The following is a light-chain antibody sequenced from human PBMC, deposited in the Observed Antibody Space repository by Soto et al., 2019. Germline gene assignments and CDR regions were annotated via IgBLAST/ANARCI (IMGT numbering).Light chain of an antibody. V-gene: IGLV2-14*01. CDR1: SSDVGGYNY. CDR3: SSYTSTITYV. Sequence: QAVVTQPASVSGSPGQSITISCTGASSDVGGYNYVSWYQQHPGKAPKLMIYEVSNRPSGVSDRFSGSKSGSTASLTISGLQAEDEADYYCSSYTSTITYVFGTGTKLTVL. J-gene: IGLJ1*01. CDR2: EVS.